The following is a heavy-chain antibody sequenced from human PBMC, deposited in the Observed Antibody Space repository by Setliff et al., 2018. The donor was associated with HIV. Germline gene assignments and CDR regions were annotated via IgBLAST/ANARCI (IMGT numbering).Heavy chain of an antibody. J-gene: IGHJ4*02. V-gene: IGHV3-33*01. D-gene: IGHD5-12*01. CDR1: GFTFSPYA. CDR2: IWADEITK. Sequence: GGSLRLSCATSGFTFSPYAIHWVRQAPGMGLEWVAMIWADEITKFYADSVKGRFTISRDNTKNTMYLQMNTLRVEDTAVYYCARDPPGSGFHLDYWGQGTPVTVSS. CDR3: ARDPPGSGFHLDY.